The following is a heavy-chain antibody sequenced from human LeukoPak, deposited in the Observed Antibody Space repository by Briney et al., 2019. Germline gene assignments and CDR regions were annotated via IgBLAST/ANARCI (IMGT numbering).Heavy chain of an antibody. CDR1: GGPISSSSYY. J-gene: IGHJ5*02. Sequence: SETLSLTCTVSGGPISSSSYYWGWIRQPPGKGLEWIGSIYYSGSTYYNPSLKSRVTISVDTSKNQFSLKLSSVTAADTAVYYCAGGVGATVNWFDPWGQGTLVTVSS. CDR2: IYYSGST. V-gene: IGHV4-39*01. D-gene: IGHD1-26*01. CDR3: AGGVGATVNWFDP.